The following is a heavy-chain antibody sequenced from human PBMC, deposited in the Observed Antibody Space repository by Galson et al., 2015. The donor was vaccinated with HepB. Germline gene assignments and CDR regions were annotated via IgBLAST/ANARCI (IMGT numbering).Heavy chain of an antibody. CDR1: GGSISSYY. Sequence: SETLSLTCTVSGGSISSYYWSWIRQPAGKGLEWIGRIYTSGSTNYNPSLKSRVTMSVDTSKNQFSLKLSSVTAADTAVYYCARDDCSSTSCSKYYYYYMDVWGKGTTVTVSS. J-gene: IGHJ6*03. CDR2: IYTSGST. CDR3: ARDDCSSTSCSKYYYYYMDV. V-gene: IGHV4-4*07. D-gene: IGHD2-2*01.